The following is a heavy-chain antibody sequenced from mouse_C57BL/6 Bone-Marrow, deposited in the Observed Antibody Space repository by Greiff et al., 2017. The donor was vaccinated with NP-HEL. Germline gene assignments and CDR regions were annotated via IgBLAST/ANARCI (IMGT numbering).Heavy chain of an antibody. V-gene: IGHV6-3*01. CDR2: IRLKSDNYAT. Sequence: EVQGVESGGGLVQPGGSMKLSCVASGFTFSNYWMNWVRQSPEKGLEWVAQIRLKSDNYATHYAESVKGRFTISRDDSKSSVYLQMNNLRAEDTGIYYCTGPLLWLRRPFAYWGQGTLVTVSA. D-gene: IGHD2-2*01. J-gene: IGHJ3*01. CDR3: TGPLLWLRRPFAY. CDR1: GFTFSNYW.